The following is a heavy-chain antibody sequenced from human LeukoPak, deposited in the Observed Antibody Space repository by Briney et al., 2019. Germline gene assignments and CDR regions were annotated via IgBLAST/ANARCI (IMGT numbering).Heavy chain of an antibody. CDR3: ASLYSSIWSPLGY. J-gene: IGHJ4*02. CDR2: IYSGGST. Sequence: GGSLRLSCAASGFTVSSNYMSWVRQAPGKGLEWVSVIYSGGSTYYADSVKGRFTISRDNSKNTLYLQMNSLRAEDTAVYYCASLYSSIWSPLGYWGQGTLVTVSS. V-gene: IGHV3-53*01. D-gene: IGHD6-13*01. CDR1: GFTVSSNY.